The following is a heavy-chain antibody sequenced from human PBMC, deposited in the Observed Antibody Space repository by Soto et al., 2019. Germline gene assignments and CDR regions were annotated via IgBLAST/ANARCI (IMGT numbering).Heavy chain of an antibody. D-gene: IGHD3-22*01. CDR2: IYHSGST. V-gene: IGHV4-38-2*01. J-gene: IGHJ4*02. CDR1: GYSISSGYY. Sequence: ETLSLTCAVSGYSISSGYYWGWIRQPPGKGLDWIGSIYHSGSTYYNPSLRSRVTISVDRSKNQFSLKLTSLTAADTAVYYCARLGFYYDSSAYDYWGQGTLVTVSS. CDR3: ARLGFYYDSSAYDY.